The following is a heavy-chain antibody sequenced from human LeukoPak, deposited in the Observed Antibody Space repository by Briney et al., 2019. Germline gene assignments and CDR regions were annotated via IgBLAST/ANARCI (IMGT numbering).Heavy chain of an antibody. Sequence: PSETLSVTCTVSGGSISTYYWSWIRQPPGKGLEWIGYIYYSGSTNYNPSLKSRVTISVDTSKNQFSLKLSSVTAADTAVYYCARAVSGTYGHFHHWGQGSLVTVPS. D-gene: IGHD1-26*01. CDR2: IYYSGST. CDR1: GGSISTYY. J-gene: IGHJ1*01. V-gene: IGHV4-59*01. CDR3: ARAVSGTYGHFHH.